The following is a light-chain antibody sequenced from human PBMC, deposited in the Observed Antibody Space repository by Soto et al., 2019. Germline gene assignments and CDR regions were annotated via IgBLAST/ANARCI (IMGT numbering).Light chain of an antibody. V-gene: IGLV2-8*01. Sequence: QSGLTQPPSASGSPGQSVTISCTGTSSDVGGYNFVSWYQQHPGKAPKLMIYEVSKRPSGVPDRFSGSKSGNTASLTVSGLQAEDEADYYCSSYAGSNTRFGTGTKVTVL. CDR3: SSYAGSNTR. CDR1: SSDVGGYNF. J-gene: IGLJ1*01. CDR2: EVS.